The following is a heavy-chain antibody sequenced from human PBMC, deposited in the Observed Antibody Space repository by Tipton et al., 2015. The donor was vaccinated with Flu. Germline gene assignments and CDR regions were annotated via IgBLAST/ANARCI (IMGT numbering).Heavy chain of an antibody. V-gene: IGHV4-39*01. J-gene: IGHJ4*02. D-gene: IGHD3-22*01. CDR3: ARGRGYYYDFDY. Sequence: TLSLTCTVSGGSISSSSYYWGWIRQPPGKGLEWIGSIYYSGSTYYNPSLKSRVTISVDTSKHQFSLKLSSVTAADTAVYYCARGRGYYYDFDYWGQGTLVTVSS. CDR2: IYYSGST. CDR1: GGSISSSSYY.